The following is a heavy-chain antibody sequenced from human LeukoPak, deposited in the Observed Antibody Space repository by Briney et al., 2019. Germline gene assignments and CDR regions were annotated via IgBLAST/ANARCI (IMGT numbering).Heavy chain of an antibody. J-gene: IGHJ4*02. D-gene: IGHD2-2*01. CDR2: ISSSSSTI. CDR1: GFTFSSYS. CDR3: ARDSYCSSTSCYGGSNGIDY. V-gene: IGHV3-48*01. Sequence: PGGSLRLSCAASGFTFSSYSMNWVRQAPGKGLEWVSYISSSSSTIYYADSVKGRFTISRDNAKNSLYLQMNSLRAEDTAVYYCARDSYCSSTSCYGGSNGIDYWGQGTLVTVSS.